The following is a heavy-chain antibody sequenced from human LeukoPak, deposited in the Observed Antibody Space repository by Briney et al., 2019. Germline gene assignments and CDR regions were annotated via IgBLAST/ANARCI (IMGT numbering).Heavy chain of an antibody. CDR1: GGSISSYY. CDR2: IYYSGST. CDR3: ARERSEWEPDDAFDI. D-gene: IGHD1-26*01. V-gene: IGHV4-59*01. J-gene: IGHJ3*02. Sequence: PSETLSLTCTVSGGSISSYYWSWIRQPPGKGLEWIGYIYYSGSTNYNPSLKSRVTISVDTSKNQFSLKLSSVTAADTAVYYCARERSEWEPDDAFDIWGQGTMVTVSS.